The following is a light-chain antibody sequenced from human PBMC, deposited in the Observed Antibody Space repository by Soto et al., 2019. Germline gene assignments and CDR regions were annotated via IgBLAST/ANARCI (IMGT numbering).Light chain of an antibody. CDR1: SSDVGGYNY. Sequence: QSALTQPASVSGSPGQSITISCTGTSSDVGGYNYVSWYQQHTGKAPKLMIYDVSNRPSGVSNRFSGSKSGNTASLTISGLQAEDEGDYYCSSYTSSSTLVFGGGTKLTVL. CDR2: DVS. J-gene: IGLJ3*02. CDR3: SSYTSSSTLV. V-gene: IGLV2-14*01.